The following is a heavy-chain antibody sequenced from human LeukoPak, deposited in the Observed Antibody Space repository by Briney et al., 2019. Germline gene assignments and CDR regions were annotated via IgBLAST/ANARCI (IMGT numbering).Heavy chain of an antibody. CDR3: ARQRRDSSGYHDAFDI. Sequence: SETLSLTCTVSGGSISSSSYYWGRIRQPPGKGLEWIGSIYYSGSTYYNPSLKSRVTISVDTSKNQFPLKLSSVTAADTAVYYCARQRRDSSGYHDAFDIWGQGTMVTVSS. J-gene: IGHJ3*02. V-gene: IGHV4-39*01. CDR2: IYYSGST. D-gene: IGHD3-22*01. CDR1: GGSISSSSYY.